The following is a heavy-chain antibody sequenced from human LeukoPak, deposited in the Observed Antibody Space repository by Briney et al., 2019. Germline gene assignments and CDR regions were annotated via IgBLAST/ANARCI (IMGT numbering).Heavy chain of an antibody. J-gene: IGHJ4*02. V-gene: IGHV5-51*01. CDR3: ARQGPGLRPDY. CDR1: GYNLGSYR. Sequence: GESLKISCKGSGYNLGSYRLGWVRQTPGKGLEWMGFIYPGDSDVRFNPSFQGLVTFSADKSISSAYLQWTSLKASDTAVYYCARQGPGLRPDYWGQGTLVTVSS. CDR2: IYPGDSDV.